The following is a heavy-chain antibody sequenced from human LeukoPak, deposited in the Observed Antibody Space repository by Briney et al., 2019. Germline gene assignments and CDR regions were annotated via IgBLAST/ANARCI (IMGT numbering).Heavy chain of an antibody. V-gene: IGHV4-34*01. J-gene: IGHJ3*02. CDR3: ARILSTVTTYTWNDALDI. CDR2: INHSGST. D-gene: IGHD4-17*01. Sequence: SETLSLTCAVYGGSFSGYYWSWIRQPPGKGLEWIGEINHSGSTNYNPSLKSRVTISVDTSKNQFSLKLSSVTAADTAVYYCARILSTVTTYTWNDALDIWGQGTMVTVSS. CDR1: GGSFSGYY.